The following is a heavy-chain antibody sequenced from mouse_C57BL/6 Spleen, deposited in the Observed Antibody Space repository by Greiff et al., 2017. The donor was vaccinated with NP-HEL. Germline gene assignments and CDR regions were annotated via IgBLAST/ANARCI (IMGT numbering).Heavy chain of an antibody. CDR1: GYAFSSSW. V-gene: IGHV1-82*01. CDR2: IYPGDGDT. Sequence: VQRVESGPELVKPGASVKISCKASGYAFSSSWMNWVKQRPGKGLEWIGRIYPGDGDTNYNGKFKGKATLTADKSSSTAYMQLSSLTSEDSAVYFCARDGFDYYGSSPYYAMDYWGQGTSVTVSS. J-gene: IGHJ4*01. CDR3: ARDGFDYYGSSPYYAMDY. D-gene: IGHD1-1*01.